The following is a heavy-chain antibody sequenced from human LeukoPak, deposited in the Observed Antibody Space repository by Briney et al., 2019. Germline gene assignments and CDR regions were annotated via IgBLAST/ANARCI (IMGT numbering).Heavy chain of an antibody. D-gene: IGHD3-22*01. V-gene: IGHV1-69*04. Sequence: ASVKVSCKASGGTFSSYAISWVRQAPGQGLEWMGRIIPILGIANYAQKFQGRVTITADKSTSTAYMGLSSLRSEDTAVYYCARDPGYDSSGYYYWGQGTLVTVSS. J-gene: IGHJ4*02. CDR3: ARDPGYDSSGYYY. CDR1: GGTFSSYA. CDR2: IIPILGIA.